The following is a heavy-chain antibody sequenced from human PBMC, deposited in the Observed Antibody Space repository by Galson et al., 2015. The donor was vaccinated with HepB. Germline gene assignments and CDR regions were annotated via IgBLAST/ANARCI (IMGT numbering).Heavy chain of an antibody. CDR1: GFTVSDYS. CDR2: TSYDGNNN. J-gene: IGHJ4*02. V-gene: IGHV3-30-3*01. CDR3: GRGGLRAVAGTKGDY. D-gene: IGHD6-19*01. Sequence: SLRLSCAASGFTVSDYSMYWVRQAPGKGLEWVAVTSYDGNNNYYGDLVKGRFSISRDSSKNTLFLQMRSVRTDDTAVYYCGRGGLRAVAGTKGDYWGQGSLVTVSS.